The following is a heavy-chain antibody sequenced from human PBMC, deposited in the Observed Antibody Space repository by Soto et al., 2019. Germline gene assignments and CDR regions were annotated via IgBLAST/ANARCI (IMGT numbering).Heavy chain of an antibody. J-gene: IGHJ4*02. V-gene: IGHV3-15*01. D-gene: IGHD6-19*01. CDR1: GFTFSNAW. CDR3: TTDHQSPGIAVAGTGY. CDR2: IKSKTDGGTT. Sequence: PGGSLRLSCAASGFTFSNAWMSWVRQAQGKGLEWVGRIKSKTDGGTTDYAAPVKGRLTISRDDSKNTLYLQMNSLKSEDTAVYYCTTDHQSPGIAVAGTGYWGQGTLVTVSS.